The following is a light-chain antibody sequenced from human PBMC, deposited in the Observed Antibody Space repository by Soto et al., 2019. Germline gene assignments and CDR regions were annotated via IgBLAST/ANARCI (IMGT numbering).Light chain of an antibody. V-gene: IGKV3-15*01. CDR1: QSVSSN. CDR3: QQYIRWPLT. CDR2: GAS. Sequence: EIVMTQSPATLSVSPGERATLSCRASQSVSSNLAWYQQKPGQAPSLLIYGASTRATGTTARFSGSGSGTEFTLTISSLQSEDFAVYYCQQYIRWPLTFGGGTKVEIK. J-gene: IGKJ4*01.